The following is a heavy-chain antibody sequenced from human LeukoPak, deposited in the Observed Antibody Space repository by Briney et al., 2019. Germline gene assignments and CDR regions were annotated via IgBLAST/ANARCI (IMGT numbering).Heavy chain of an antibody. Sequence: ASVKVSCKASGYTFTNYHIAWVRQAPGQGLEWMGWINTNTGNPTYAQGFTGRFVFSLDTSVSTAYLQISSLKAEDTAVYYCARAAGPAKYYFDYWGQGTLVTVSS. CDR1: GYTFTNYH. J-gene: IGHJ4*02. CDR2: INTNTGNP. V-gene: IGHV7-4-1*02. D-gene: IGHD6-13*01. CDR3: ARAAGPAKYYFDY.